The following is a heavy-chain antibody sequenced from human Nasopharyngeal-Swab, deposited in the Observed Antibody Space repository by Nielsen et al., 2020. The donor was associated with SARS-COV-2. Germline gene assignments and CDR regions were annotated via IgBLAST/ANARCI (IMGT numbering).Heavy chain of an antibody. CDR2: ISSSSSYI. Sequence: VREAPGKGLEWVSSISSSSSYIYYADSVKGRFTISRDNAKNSLYPQMNSLRAEDTAVYYCARADSYGYRGPFDYWGQGTLVTVSS. CDR3: ARADSYGYRGPFDY. V-gene: IGHV3-21*01. J-gene: IGHJ4*02. D-gene: IGHD5-18*01.